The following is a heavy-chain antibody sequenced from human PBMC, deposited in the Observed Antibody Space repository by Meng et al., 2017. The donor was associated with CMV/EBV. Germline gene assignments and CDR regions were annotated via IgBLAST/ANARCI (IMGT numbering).Heavy chain of an antibody. CDR2: ISSRSSYI. J-gene: IGHJ6*02. D-gene: IGHD6-6*01. V-gene: IGHV3-21*01. CDR3: ARGSSSSYYYYGMDV. CDR1: GFTFSSYS. Sequence: GGSLRLSSAASGFTFSSYSMNWVRQAPGKGLEWVSPISSRSSYIYYADSVKGRFTISRDNAKNSLYLQMNSLRAEDTAVYYCARGSSSSYYYYGMDVWGQGTTVTVSS.